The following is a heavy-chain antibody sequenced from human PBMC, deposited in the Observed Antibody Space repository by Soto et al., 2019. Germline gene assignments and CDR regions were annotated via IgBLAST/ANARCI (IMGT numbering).Heavy chain of an antibody. CDR1: GGSISSYY. D-gene: IGHD5-18*01. CDR3: ARDFISGHGYLDTFDM. J-gene: IGHJ3*02. Sequence: PSETLSLTCTVSGGSISSYYWSWIRQPPGKGLEWIGYIYYSGSINYSPSLKGRLTISVDTSKNQFSLRLNSVTAADTAVYYCARDFISGHGYLDTFDMWGQGTMVTVSS. CDR2: IYYSGSI. V-gene: IGHV4-59*01.